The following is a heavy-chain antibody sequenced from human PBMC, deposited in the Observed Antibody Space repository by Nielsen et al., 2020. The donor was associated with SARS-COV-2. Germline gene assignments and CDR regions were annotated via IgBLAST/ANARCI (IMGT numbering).Heavy chain of an antibody. CDR3: ARGEFRYGLDV. J-gene: IGHJ6*02. CDR1: GFNFSTQW. Sequence: GESLKISCAASGFNFSTQWMDWVRQAPGKGLVWVSQMNPGGSGTGYPDSVKGRFTISRDNAKNTLYLQMNGLRVDDTAVYYCARGEFRYGLDVWGQGTTVTVSS. V-gene: IGHV3-74*01. D-gene: IGHD3-10*01. CDR2: MNPGGSGT.